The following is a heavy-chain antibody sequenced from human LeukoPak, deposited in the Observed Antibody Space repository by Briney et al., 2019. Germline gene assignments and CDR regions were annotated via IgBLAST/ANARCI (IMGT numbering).Heavy chain of an antibody. V-gene: IGHV3-23*01. CDR1: GFTFSSYA. Sequence: PGGSLRLSCAASGFTFSSYAMSWVRQAPGKGLEWVSAISGSGGSTYYADSVKGRFNISRDNSKKTLYLQMNSLRAEDTAVYYCAKAPSYGSGSYYTTWGQGTLVTVSS. J-gene: IGHJ5*02. CDR3: AKAPSYGSGSYYTT. CDR2: ISGSGGST. D-gene: IGHD3-10*01.